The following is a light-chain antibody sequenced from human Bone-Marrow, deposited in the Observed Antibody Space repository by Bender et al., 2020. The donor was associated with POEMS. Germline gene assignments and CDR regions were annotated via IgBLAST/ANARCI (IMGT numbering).Light chain of an antibody. CDR2: DVT. J-gene: IGLJ2*01. V-gene: IGLV2-14*02. CDR1: NSDVGTYNL. Sequence: QSALTQPASVSGSPGQSITISCTGTNSDVGTYNLVSWYQQHPDKAPKLIIYDVTKRPSGVSDRFSGSKSGNTASLTISGLQAEDEAHYYCSSYSRSSTLVLFGGGTKLTVL. CDR3: SSYSRSSTLVL.